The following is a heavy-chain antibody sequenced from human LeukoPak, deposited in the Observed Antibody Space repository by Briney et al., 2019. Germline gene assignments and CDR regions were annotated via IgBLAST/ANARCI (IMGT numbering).Heavy chain of an antibody. CDR1: GFTFSDYY. J-gene: IGHJ4*02. V-gene: IGHV3-23*01. CDR3: ARDSPVATW. CDR2: ITPSGDGT. Sequence: PGGSLRLSCAASGFTFSDYYMSCVRQTPGKGLEWVSSITPSGDGTYYAASVKGRFTISRDNSKNTLYLQMDSLRADDTAKYYCARDSPVATWWGQGTLVTVSS. D-gene: IGHD1-26*01.